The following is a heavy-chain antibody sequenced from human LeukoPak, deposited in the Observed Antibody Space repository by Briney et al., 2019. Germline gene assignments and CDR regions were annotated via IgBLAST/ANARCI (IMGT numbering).Heavy chain of an antibody. CDR2: TNRRGDIT. CDR3: ARGRGVGATALDY. Sequence: GGSLRLSCAASGYTFGDYGMSWVRQVPGKGLEWVSGTNRRGDITGYADFVKGRFTISRDNAKNSLYLQMNSLRAEDTAVYYCARGRGVGATALDYWGQGTLVTVSS. V-gene: IGHV3-20*04. D-gene: IGHD1-26*01. CDR1: GYTFGDYG. J-gene: IGHJ4*02.